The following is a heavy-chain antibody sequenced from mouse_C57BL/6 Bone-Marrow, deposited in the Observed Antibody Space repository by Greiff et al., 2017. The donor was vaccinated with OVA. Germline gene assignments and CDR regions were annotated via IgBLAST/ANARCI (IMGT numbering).Heavy chain of an antibody. CDR2: INTSSGYT. CDR3: ARGGY. V-gene: IGHV1-4*01. Sequence: VKLQESGAELVRPGASVKMSCKASGYTFTSYTMHWVKQRPGQGLEWIGNINTSSGYTKYNQKLKDKATLTADKSSSTAYMQLCSLTSEDSAVYYCARGGYWGQGTTLTVSA. J-gene: IGHJ2*01. CDR1: GYTFTSYT.